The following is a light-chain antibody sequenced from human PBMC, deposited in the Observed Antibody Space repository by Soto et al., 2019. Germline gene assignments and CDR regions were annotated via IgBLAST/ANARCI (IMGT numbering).Light chain of an antibody. V-gene: IGKV1-5*01. CDR1: QSISSW. J-gene: IGKJ1*01. Sequence: DIQMTQSPSTLSASVGDRVTITCRASQSISSWLAWYQQKPGKAPELLIYDASSLNRGVPSRFSGSGSGTDFTLTISRLQPDDFATYYCHQYNSYPRTFGHGTKVEIK. CDR3: HQYNSYPRT. CDR2: DAS.